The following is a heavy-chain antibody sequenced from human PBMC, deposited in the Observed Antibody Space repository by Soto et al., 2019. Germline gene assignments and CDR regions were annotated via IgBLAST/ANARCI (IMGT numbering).Heavy chain of an antibody. J-gene: IGHJ3*02. CDR1: GFTVSSKY. CDR2: INRGGSI. V-gene: IGHV3-66*01. Sequence: GGSLRLSCAVSGFTVSSKYMSWVRQAPGKGLEWVSLINRGGSISYADSVEGRFTISRDNAKNTLYLQMNSLRADDTAVYYCARGFTVGRSFDIWGQGTTVTVSS. CDR3: ARGFTVGRSFDI. D-gene: IGHD2-8*02.